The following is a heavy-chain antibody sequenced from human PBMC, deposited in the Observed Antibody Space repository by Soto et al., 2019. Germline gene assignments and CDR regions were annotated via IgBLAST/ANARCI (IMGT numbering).Heavy chain of an antibody. Sequence: QVQQLESGPGLVKPWDTLSLTCTVSGAYISDFSWSWIRQPAGKGLEWIGRMTVNGNTQYNPSFRSRVSISVDTYRNQLYLHLQSATAADTALYYCARESGENWTYEAHWGQGTLVTVSS. J-gene: IGHJ1*01. CDR3: ARESGENWTYEAH. CDR2: MTVNGNT. CDR1: GAYISDFS. V-gene: IGHV4-4*07. D-gene: IGHD1-7*01.